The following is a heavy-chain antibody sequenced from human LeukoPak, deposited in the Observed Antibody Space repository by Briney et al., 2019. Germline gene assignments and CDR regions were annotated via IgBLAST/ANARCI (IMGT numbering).Heavy chain of an antibody. V-gene: IGHV4-59*05. J-gene: IGHJ5*02. CDR3: ARVVDWFDP. CDR1: GGSISSYY. CDR2: MSYSGST. Sequence: PSETLSLTCTVSGGSISSYYWSWIRQPPGKGLEWIGSMSYSGSTYYSPSLSLKSRVTISVDTSKKQFSLKLSSVTAADTAVYYCARVVDWFDPWGQGTLVTVSS. D-gene: IGHD2-15*01.